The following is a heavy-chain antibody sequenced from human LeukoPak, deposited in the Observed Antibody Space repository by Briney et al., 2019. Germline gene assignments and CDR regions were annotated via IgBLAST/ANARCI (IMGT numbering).Heavy chain of an antibody. V-gene: IGHV4-59*01. CDR3: ASNIVGAANDAFDI. J-gene: IGHJ3*02. D-gene: IGHD1-26*01. Sequence: SETLSLTCAVYGGSFSGYYWSWIRQPPGKGLEWIGYIYYSGSTNYNPSLKSRVTISVDTSKNQFSLKLSSVTAADTAVYYCASNIVGAANDAFDIWGQGTMVTVSS. CDR1: GGSFSGYY. CDR2: IYYSGST.